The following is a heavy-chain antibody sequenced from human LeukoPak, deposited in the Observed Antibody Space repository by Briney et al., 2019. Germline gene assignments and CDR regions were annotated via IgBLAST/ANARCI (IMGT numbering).Heavy chain of an antibody. Sequence: PGGSLRLSCAASGFTFSSYSMNWVRQAPGKGLEWVSYISSSSSTIYYADSVKGRFTISRDNAKNSLYLQMNSLRAEDTAVYYCARDWAPLTGYYSAEYFQHWGQGTLVTVSS. CDR2: ISSSSSTI. CDR1: GFTFSSYS. J-gene: IGHJ1*01. D-gene: IGHD3-9*01. CDR3: ARDWAPLTGYYSAEYFQH. V-gene: IGHV3-48*01.